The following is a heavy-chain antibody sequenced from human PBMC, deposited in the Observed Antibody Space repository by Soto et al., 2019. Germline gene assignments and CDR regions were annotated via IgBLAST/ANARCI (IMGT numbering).Heavy chain of an antibody. V-gene: IGHV1-18*01. D-gene: IGHD2-21*01. CDR3: PRSAYCGGDCYSAEWDC. J-gene: IGHJ4*02. CDR2: ISAYNGNT. Sequence: VKVSCKASGYTFTSYGISWVRQAPGQGLEWMGWISAYNGNTNYAQKLHGRVTMTTDTSTSTAYMELRSLRSDDTALYYCPRSAYCGGDCYSAEWDCWGKRTLV. CDR1: GYTFTSYG.